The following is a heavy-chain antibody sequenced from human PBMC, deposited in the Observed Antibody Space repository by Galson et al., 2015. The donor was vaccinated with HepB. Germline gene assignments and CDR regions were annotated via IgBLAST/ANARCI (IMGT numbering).Heavy chain of an antibody. CDR2: ISYDGSNK. V-gene: IGHV3-30*18. Sequence: SLRLSCAASGFTFSSYGMHWVRQAPGKGLEWVAVISYDGSNKYYADSVKGRFTISRDNSKNTLYLQMNSLRAEDTAVYYCAKSAGGVGATLFDYWGQGTLVTVSS. J-gene: IGHJ4*02. D-gene: IGHD1-26*01. CDR3: AKSAGGVGATLFDY. CDR1: GFTFSSYG.